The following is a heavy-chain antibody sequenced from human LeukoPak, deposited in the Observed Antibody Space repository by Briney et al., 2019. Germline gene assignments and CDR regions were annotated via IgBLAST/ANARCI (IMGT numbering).Heavy chain of an antibody. Sequence: ASVKVSCKPSGYTFTGYYMHWVRQAPGQGLEWMGWMNPNSGGTNYAQKLQGRVTMTTDTSTSTAYMELRSLRSDDTAVYYCASGRRMYWYFDLWGRGTLVTVSS. CDR2: MNPNSGGT. V-gene: IGHV1-2*02. CDR1: GYTFTGYY. CDR3: ASGRRMYWYFDL. D-gene: IGHD2-15*01. J-gene: IGHJ2*01.